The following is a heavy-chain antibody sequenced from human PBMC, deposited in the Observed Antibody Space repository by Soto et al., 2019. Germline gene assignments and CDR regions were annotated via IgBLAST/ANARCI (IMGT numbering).Heavy chain of an antibody. CDR1: GFTFSSYA. V-gene: IGHV3-30-3*01. CDR2: ISYDGSNK. J-gene: IGHJ6*02. Sequence: GGSLRLSCAASGFTFSSYAMHWVRQAPGKGLEWVAVISYDGSNKFYADSVKGRFTISRDNSRSTLYLQMNSLRAEDTALYYCAKGRSYYYYYGVDVWGQGTTVTVSS. CDR3: AKGRSYYYYYGVDV.